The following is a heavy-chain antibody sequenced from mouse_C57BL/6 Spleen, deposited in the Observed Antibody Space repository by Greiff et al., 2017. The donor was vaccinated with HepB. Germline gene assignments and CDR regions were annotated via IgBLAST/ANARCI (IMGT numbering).Heavy chain of an antibody. J-gene: IGHJ2*01. Sequence: EVKVEESGGGLVQPGGSMKLSCVASGFTFSNYWMNWVRQSPVKGLEWVAQIRLKSDNYATHYAESVKGRFTISRDDSKSSVYLQMNNLRAEDTGIYYCTGPDYWGQGTTLTVSS. CDR2: IRLKSDNYAT. V-gene: IGHV6-3*01. CDR1: GFTFSNYW. CDR3: TGPDY.